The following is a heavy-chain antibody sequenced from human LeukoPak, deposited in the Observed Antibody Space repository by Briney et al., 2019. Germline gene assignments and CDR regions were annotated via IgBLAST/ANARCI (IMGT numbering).Heavy chain of an antibody. J-gene: IGHJ5*02. CDR1: GFTFSAYG. CDR3: AKDFVYSSSTYNWFDA. CDR2: LRFDGNNK. Sequence: GGSLRISCAASGFTFSAYGMHWVRQAPGKGLDWVAFLRFDGNNKYYTDSVKGRFTISRDNSKNTLYLQMHSLRPEDTAVYYCAKDFVYSSSTYNWFDAWGQGTLVTVSS. D-gene: IGHD6-6*01. V-gene: IGHV3-30*02.